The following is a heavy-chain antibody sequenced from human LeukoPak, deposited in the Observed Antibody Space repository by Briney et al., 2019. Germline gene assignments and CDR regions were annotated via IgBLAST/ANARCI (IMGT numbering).Heavy chain of an antibody. CDR1: GFTFSSYW. Sequence: PGGSLRLSCAASGFTFSSYWMSWVRQAPGKGLEWVANIKQDGSEKYYVDSVKGRFTISRDNAKNSLYLQMNSLRAEDTAVYYCARVPAADYYYYYYVDVWGKGTTVTASS. CDR3: ARVPAADYYYYYYVDV. J-gene: IGHJ6*03. CDR2: IKQDGSEK. V-gene: IGHV3-7*01. D-gene: IGHD2-2*01.